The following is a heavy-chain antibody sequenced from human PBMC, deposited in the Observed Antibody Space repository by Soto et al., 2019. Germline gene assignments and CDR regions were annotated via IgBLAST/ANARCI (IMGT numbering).Heavy chain of an antibody. CDR2: IYHSGST. CDR1: GGSISSSNW. Sequence: QVQLQESGPGLVKPSGTLSLTCAVSGGSISSSNWWSWVRQPPGKGLEWIGEIYHSGSTNYNPSLNSRVTISVDKSKNQFSLKLSSVTAADTAVYYCARVASDILTGYPTSYYYYGMDVWGQGTTVTVSS. CDR3: ARVASDILTGYPTSYYYYGMDV. V-gene: IGHV4-4*02. D-gene: IGHD3-9*01. J-gene: IGHJ6*02.